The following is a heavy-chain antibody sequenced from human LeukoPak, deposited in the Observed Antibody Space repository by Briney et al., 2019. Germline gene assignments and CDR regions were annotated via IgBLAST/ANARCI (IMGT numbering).Heavy chain of an antibody. CDR3: ARGEGDYGYYYYGMDV. J-gene: IGHJ6*02. V-gene: IGHV3-30-3*01. CDR1: GFTFSSYA. Sequence: GGSLRLSCAASGFTFSSYAMHWVRQAPGKGLEWVAVISYDGSNKYYADSVKGRFTNSRDNSKNTLYLQMNSLRAEDTAVYYCARGEGDYGYYYYGMDVWGQGTTVTVSS. D-gene: IGHD4-17*01. CDR2: ISYDGSNK.